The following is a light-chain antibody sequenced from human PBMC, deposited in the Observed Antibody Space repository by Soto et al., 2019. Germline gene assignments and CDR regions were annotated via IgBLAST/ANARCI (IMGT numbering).Light chain of an antibody. CDR2: GAT. Sequence: IVMTQSPATLSVSPGERATLSCRASQSVSSNLAWYQQKPGQVPRLLIYGATTRATGIPARFSGSGSGTEFTLTISSLQSEDFATYYCQQSYSVPQTFGQGTKVDIK. CDR3: QQSYSVPQT. CDR1: QSVSSN. J-gene: IGKJ1*01. V-gene: IGKV3-15*01.